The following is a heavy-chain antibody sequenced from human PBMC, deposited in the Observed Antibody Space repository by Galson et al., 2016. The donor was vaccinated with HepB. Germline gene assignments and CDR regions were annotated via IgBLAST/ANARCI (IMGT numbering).Heavy chain of an antibody. CDR3: ARKGGIYSPWGY. CDR1: GFTFSRKG. V-gene: IGHV3-48*01. CDR2: ITSDSRNI. J-gene: IGHJ4*02. Sequence: SLRLSCAASGFTFSRKGMGWVRQAPGKGLEWISYITSDSRNIYYADSVKGRFTISRDNGKNSLYLQMNSLRAEDTALYYCARKGGIYSPWGYWGQGTLVTVSS. D-gene: IGHD3-10*01.